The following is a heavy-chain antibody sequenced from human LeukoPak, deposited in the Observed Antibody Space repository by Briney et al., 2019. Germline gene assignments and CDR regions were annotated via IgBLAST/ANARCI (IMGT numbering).Heavy chain of an antibody. CDR2: TYYRSQWYN. CDR3: AGGYAFDV. Sequence: QTLSLTCAVSGDSVSNNDGAWNWIRQSPSRGLEWLGRTYYRSQWYNDYARSVMSRISVDPDTSKNQFSLQLRSVTPDDTAVYYCAGGYAFDVWGQGTTVIVSS. J-gene: IGHJ3*01. CDR1: GDSVSNNDGA. V-gene: IGHV6-1*01.